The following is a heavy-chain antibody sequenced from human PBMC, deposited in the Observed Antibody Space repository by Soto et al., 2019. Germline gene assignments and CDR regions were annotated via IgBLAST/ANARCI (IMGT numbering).Heavy chain of an antibody. CDR3: ARQGDYYYFDF. Sequence: EVQLVESGGGLIQPGGSLRLSCAASGFTVSSNYMSWVRQAPGKGLEWVSVIYSGGSTYYADSVKGRFTIFRDTSKNTLYLQMNNLRAEDTAVYYCARQGDYYYFDFWGQGTPGHRLL. CDR2: IYSGGST. D-gene: IGHD3-16*01. CDR1: GFTVSSNY. V-gene: IGHV3-53*01. J-gene: IGHJ4*02.